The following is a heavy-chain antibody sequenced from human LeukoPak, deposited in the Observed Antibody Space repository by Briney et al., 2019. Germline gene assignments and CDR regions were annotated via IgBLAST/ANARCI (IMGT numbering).Heavy chain of an antibody. V-gene: IGHV3-23*01. J-gene: IGHJ4*02. CDR1: GFTFSSCA. D-gene: IGHD6-13*01. CDR3: AKGGSRWTYYFDY. Sequence: EGSLRLSCVASGFTFSSCAMNWVRQAPGKGLEWVSVISGTGDSTYYADSVKGRFTISRDNSKNTLYLQMNSLRAEDTAIYYCAKGGSRWTYYFDYWGQGTLVTVSS. CDR2: ISGTGDST.